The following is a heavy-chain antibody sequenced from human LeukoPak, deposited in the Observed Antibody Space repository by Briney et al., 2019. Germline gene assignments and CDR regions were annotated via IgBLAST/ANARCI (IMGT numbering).Heavy chain of an antibody. CDR1: GGSISSSNYY. J-gene: IGHJ5*02. Sequence: PSETLSLTCTVSGGSISSSNYYWGWIRQPPGKGLEWIGSIYYSGSTYYNPSLKSGVTISVDTSKNQFSLKLSSVTAADTAVYYCARGAATFDPWGQGTLVTVSS. CDR2: IYYSGST. V-gene: IGHV4-39*07. CDR3: ARGAATFDP. D-gene: IGHD1-26*01.